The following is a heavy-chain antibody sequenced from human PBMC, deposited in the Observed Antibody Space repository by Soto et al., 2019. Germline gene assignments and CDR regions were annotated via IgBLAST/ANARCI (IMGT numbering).Heavy chain of an antibody. CDR3: ARVKGDGYIVYYFDY. CDR1: GFTLSDHY. Sequence: PGGSLRLSCAGSGFTLSDHYIDWVRQAPGKGLEWVGRSRDKAQGYSTAYAASVKGRFTTSRDESKNSLYLQMNSLSAEDTAVYYCARVKGDGYIVYYFDYWGQGTLVTVSS. V-gene: IGHV3-72*01. D-gene: IGHD5-12*01. CDR2: SRDKAQGYST. J-gene: IGHJ4*02.